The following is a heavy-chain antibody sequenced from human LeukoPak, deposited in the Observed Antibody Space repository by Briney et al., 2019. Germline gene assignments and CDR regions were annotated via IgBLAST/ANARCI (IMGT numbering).Heavy chain of an antibody. CDR1: GFTFSSYSMN. D-gene: IGHD6-19*01. V-gene: IGHV4-39*02. CDR2: IYYSGST. J-gene: IGHJ4*02. Sequence: GALRLSCAASGFTFSSYSMNRVRQPPGKGLEWIGSIYYSGSTYYNPSLKSRVTISVDTSKNQFSLKLSSVTAADTAVYYCARDRSSGWYLFDYWGQGTLVTVSS. CDR3: ARDRSSGWYLFDY.